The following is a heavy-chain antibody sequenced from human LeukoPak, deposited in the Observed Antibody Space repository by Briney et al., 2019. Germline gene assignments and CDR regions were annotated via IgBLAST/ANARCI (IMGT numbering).Heavy chain of an antibody. CDR3: AKSSPRGSYSIIDFDY. D-gene: IGHD1-26*01. J-gene: IGHJ4*02. V-gene: IGHV3-23*01. Sequence: GGSLRLSCAASGFTFSSYAMSWVRQAPGKGLEWVSAISGSGGSTYYADSVKGRFTISRDNSKNTPYLQMNSLRAEDTAVYYCAKSSPRGSYSIIDFDYWGQGTLVTVSS. CDR1: GFTFSSYA. CDR2: ISGSGGST.